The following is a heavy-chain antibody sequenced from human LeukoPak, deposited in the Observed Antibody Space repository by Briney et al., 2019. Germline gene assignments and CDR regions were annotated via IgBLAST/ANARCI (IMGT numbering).Heavy chain of an antibody. CDR1: GGSINNDY. J-gene: IGHJ4*02. D-gene: IGHD2/OR15-2a*01. Sequence: NPSQTLSLTCTVSGGSINNDYWSWIRQPPGRGLEWIGYIHYSGSTNYNHSLKSRVTISVHTSNNQFSLKLSSVTAADTAVYYCAGALSGGYFAYWGQGTLVTVSS. CDR3: AGALSGGYFAY. V-gene: IGHV4-59*12. CDR2: IHYSGST.